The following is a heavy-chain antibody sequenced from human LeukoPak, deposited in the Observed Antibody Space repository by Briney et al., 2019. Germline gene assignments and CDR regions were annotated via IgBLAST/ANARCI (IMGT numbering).Heavy chain of an antibody. CDR3: AREGLPDSLDL. D-gene: IGHD2-15*01. V-gene: IGHV3-33*01. CDR2: ISYDDSEE. J-gene: IGHJ5*02. Sequence: LTGGSLRLSCAASGFTFSMYDMHWVRQAPGKGLEWVAGISYDDSEEHYADSVKGRFTISRDNVQLLLFLQMSSLRGEDTAVYYCAREGLPDSLDLWGQGTLVTVSS. CDR1: GFTFSMYD.